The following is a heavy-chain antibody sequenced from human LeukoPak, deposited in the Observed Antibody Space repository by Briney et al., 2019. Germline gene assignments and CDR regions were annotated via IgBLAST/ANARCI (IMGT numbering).Heavy chain of an antibody. CDR1: GYTFTSYG. CDR2: ISAYNGNT. CDR3: ARDARPNYYDSSGYWSM. Sequence: ASVKVSCKASGYTFTSYGISWVRQAPGQGLEWMGWISAYNGNTNYAQKLQGRVTMTTDTSTSTAYMELRSLRSDDTAVYYCARDARPNYYDSSGYWSMWGQGTLVTVSS. D-gene: IGHD3-22*01. V-gene: IGHV1-18*01. J-gene: IGHJ4*02.